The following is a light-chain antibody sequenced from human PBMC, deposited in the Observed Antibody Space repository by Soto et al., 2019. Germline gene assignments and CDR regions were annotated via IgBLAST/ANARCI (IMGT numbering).Light chain of an antibody. V-gene: IGKV3-11*01. J-gene: IGKJ4*01. CDR1: QSGSSY. CDR3: QQRSKWPST. Sequence: EIGLTQSPATLSLSPGERATLSCRASQSGSSYLAGYQQKPGQAPRLLIYDPSNRAPRIPATFSGSGSGTHFTLPITNLVPEHFAVYYCQQRSKWPSTFGGANHVEIK. CDR2: DPS.